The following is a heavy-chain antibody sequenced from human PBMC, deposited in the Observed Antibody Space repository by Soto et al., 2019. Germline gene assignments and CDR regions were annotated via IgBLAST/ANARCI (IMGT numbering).Heavy chain of an antibody. D-gene: IGHD6-19*01. CDR3: ARGPSIAVAGNWFDP. Sequence: ASVKVSCKASGYTFTSYGMHWVLQAPGQRLEWMGWINAGNGNTKYSQKFQGRVTITRDTSASTAYMELSSLRSEDTAVYYCARGPSIAVAGNWFDPWGQGTLVTVS. CDR1: GYTFTSYG. J-gene: IGHJ5*02. CDR2: INAGNGNT. V-gene: IGHV1-3*01.